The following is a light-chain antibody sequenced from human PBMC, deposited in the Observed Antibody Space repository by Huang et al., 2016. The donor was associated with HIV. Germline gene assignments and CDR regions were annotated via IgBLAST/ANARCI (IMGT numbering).Light chain of an antibody. CDR3: QHYHNWPPLT. V-gene: IGKV3-15*01. J-gene: IGKJ4*01. CDR2: GAS. Sequence: SASPGERVTLSCRASQGVSSNLAWYQQKPGQAPRLLIYGASTRATGVPVRFSGSGSGTEFSLTISSLQSEDIALYYCQHYHNWPPLTFGGGTKVEIK. CDR1: QGVSSN.